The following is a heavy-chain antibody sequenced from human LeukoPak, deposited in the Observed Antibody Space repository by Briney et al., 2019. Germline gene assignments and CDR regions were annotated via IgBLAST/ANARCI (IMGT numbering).Heavy chain of an antibody. V-gene: IGHV1-2*02. CDR1: GYTFTGYY. J-gene: IGHJ3*02. D-gene: IGHD3-22*01. CDR2: INPNSGGT. CDR3: ARRTPYYYDSSGYPLDAFDI. Sequence: ASVKVSRKASGYTFTGYYMHWVRQAPGQGLEWMGWINPNSGGTNYAQKFQGRVTMTRDTSISTAYMELSRLRSDDTAVYYCARRTPYYYDSSGYPLDAFDIWGQGTMVTVSS.